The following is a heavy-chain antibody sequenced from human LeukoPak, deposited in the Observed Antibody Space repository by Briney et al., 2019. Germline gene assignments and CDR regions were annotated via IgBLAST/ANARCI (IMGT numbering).Heavy chain of an antibody. CDR3: ARDSGSYYFDY. J-gene: IGHJ4*02. CDR2: INHSGST. D-gene: IGHD1-26*01. Sequence: PSETLSLTCTVSGGSISSYYWSWIRQPPGKGLEWIGEINHSGSTNYNPSLKSRVTISVDTSKNQLSLKLSSVTAADTAVYYCARDSGSYYFDYWGQGTLVTVSS. CDR1: GGSISSYY. V-gene: IGHV4-34*09.